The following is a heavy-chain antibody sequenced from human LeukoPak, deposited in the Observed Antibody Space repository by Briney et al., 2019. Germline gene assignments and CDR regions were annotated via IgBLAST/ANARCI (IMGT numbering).Heavy chain of an antibody. J-gene: IGHJ1*01. CDR3: ARSYSSSWYGDFQH. D-gene: IGHD6-13*01. CDR2: IYYSGST. CDR1: GGSINTYY. V-gene: IGHV4-59*01. Sequence: SETLSLTCTVSGGSINTYYWSWIRQPPGKGLEWIGLIYYSGSTNYNPSLKSRVTISVDTSKNQFSLKLNSVTAADTAVYYCARSYSSSWYGDFQHWGQGTLVTVSS.